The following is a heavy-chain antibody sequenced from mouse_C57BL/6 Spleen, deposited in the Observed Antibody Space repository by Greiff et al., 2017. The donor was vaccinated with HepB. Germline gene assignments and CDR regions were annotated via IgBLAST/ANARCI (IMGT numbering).Heavy chain of an antibody. CDR3: ARYAYDRLIEF. J-gene: IGHJ2*01. D-gene: IGHD2-2*01. V-gene: IGHV1-52*01. Sequence: QVQLKQPGAELVRPGSSVKLSCKASGYTFTSYWMHWVKQRPIQGLEWIGNIDPSDSETHYNHKFKDKATLTVDKSSSTTYMQLSSLTSEDSAVCYCARYAYDRLIEFGGQGTTLTVS. CDR1: GYTFTSYW. CDR2: IDPSDSET.